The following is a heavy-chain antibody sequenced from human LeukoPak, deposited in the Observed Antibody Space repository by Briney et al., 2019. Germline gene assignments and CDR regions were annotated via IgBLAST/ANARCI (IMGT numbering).Heavy chain of an antibody. D-gene: IGHD6-13*01. Sequence: GGPLRLSCAAPGFTFSGYWMHCLRQAPGKGVGWVSRIKNDGSSTSYADSVKGRFAISRDNAKNTLYLQMNSLRAEDTAVDYCAREYIAASVANWGQGTLVTVSS. CDR1: GFTFSGYW. J-gene: IGHJ4*02. CDR2: IKNDGSST. V-gene: IGHV3-74*01. CDR3: AREYIAASVAN.